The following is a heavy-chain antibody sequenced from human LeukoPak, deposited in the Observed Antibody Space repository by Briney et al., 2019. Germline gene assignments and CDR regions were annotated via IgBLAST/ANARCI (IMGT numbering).Heavy chain of an antibody. V-gene: IGHV3-30*18. CDR2: ISYDGSNK. J-gene: IGHJ3*02. CDR1: GFTFSSYG. Sequence: PGGSLRLSCAASGFTFSSYGMHWVRQAPGKGLEWVAVISYDGSNKYYADSVKGRFTISRDNSKNTLYLQMNSLRAEDTAVYYCAKEVWLDTGLPGSRDAFDIWGQGTMVTVSS. D-gene: IGHD6-19*01. CDR3: AKEVWLDTGLPGSRDAFDI.